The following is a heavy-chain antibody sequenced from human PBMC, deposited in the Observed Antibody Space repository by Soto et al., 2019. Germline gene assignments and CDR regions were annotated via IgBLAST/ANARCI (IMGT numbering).Heavy chain of an antibody. D-gene: IGHD1-1*01. CDR2: ISAHNGNT. Sequence: ASVKVDCKASGYTCTSYGISWVQQAPGQGLEWMGWISAHNGNTNQAQKHQGRVTMTTDTSTSTAYMEPRSLSSDDTAVYYVARLETTRIPRLVLWGQETLVTVSS. CDR3: ARLETTRIPRLVL. CDR1: GYTCTSYG. V-gene: IGHV1-18*01. J-gene: IGHJ5*02.